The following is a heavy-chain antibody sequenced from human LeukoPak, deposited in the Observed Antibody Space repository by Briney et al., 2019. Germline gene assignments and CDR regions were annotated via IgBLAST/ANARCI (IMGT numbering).Heavy chain of an antibody. Sequence: PSETLSLTCTVSGGSVSSGSYYWSCIRRPPGKGLEWIGYIYYSGSTNYNPSLKSRVTISVDTSKNQFSLKLSSVTAADTAVYYCARVVAATDYYYYYMDVWGKGTTVTVSS. CDR3: ARVVAATDYYYYYMDV. V-gene: IGHV4-61*01. CDR1: GGSVSSGSYY. J-gene: IGHJ6*03. CDR2: IYYSGST. D-gene: IGHD2-15*01.